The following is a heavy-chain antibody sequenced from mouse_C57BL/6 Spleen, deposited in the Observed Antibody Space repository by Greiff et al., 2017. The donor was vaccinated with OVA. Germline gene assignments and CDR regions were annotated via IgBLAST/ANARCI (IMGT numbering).Heavy chain of an antibody. Sequence: VQRVESGPGLVAPSQSLSITCTVSGFSLTSYVISWVSQPPGKGLEWIGVIWNGGGTNYNSALKSRLSISKDNSKSQVFLKMNSLQTYDTAMYYCAISGTRGYYAMDYWGQGTSVTVSS. CDR3: AISGTRGYYAMDY. J-gene: IGHJ4*01. D-gene: IGHD4-1*01. V-gene: IGHV2-9-1*01. CDR1: GFSLTSYV. CDR2: IWNGGGT.